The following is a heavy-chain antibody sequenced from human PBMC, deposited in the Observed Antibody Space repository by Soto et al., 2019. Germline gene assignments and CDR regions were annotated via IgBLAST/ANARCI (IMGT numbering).Heavy chain of an antibody. CDR1: GGTFSSYA. CDR2: IIPIFGTA. J-gene: IGHJ3*02. Sequence: ASVKVSCKASGGTFSSYAISWVRQAPGQGLEWMGGIIPIFGTANYAQKFQGRVTITADESTSTAYMELSSLRSEDTAVYYCARDRGYYDSSGYTTHDAFDIWGQGTMVTVSS. CDR3: ARDRGYYDSSGYTTHDAFDI. V-gene: IGHV1-69*13. D-gene: IGHD3-22*01.